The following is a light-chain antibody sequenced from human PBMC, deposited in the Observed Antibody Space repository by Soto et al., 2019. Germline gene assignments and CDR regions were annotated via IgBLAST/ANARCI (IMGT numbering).Light chain of an antibody. CDR2: GAS. CDR3: HSRA. CDR1: QSVSSN. J-gene: IGKJ5*01. V-gene: IGKV3D-15*01. Sequence: EIVMTHSPATLSVSPCERATLSCRASQSVSSNLAWYQQKPGQAPRLLIYGASTRATGIPDRFSGSGSGTDFTLTISRLQPDDFATYFCHSRAFGQGTRLEIK.